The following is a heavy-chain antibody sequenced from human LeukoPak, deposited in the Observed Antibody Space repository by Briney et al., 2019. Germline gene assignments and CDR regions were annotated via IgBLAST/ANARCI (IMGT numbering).Heavy chain of an antibody. CDR1: GFTFNRYV. V-gene: IGHV3-20*04. Sequence: PGGSLRLSCAASGFTFNRYVMSWVRQAPGKGLEWVSGINWNGGSTGYADSVKGRFTISRDNAKNSLCLQMNSLRAEDTALYYCAREQGMVRGSWFDPWGQGTLVTVSS. J-gene: IGHJ5*02. CDR2: INWNGGST. D-gene: IGHD3-10*01. CDR3: AREQGMVRGSWFDP.